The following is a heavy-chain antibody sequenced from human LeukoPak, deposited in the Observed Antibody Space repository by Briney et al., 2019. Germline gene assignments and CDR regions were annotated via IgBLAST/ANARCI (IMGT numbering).Heavy chain of an antibody. CDR3: ARGRYCSADICSGGDSFDI. Sequence: SETLSLTCTVSGGSINNYYWSWIRQPAGRGLEWMGRIYTRGSTNYKRSLQSRVTMSVDTSTNQFSLKMSSATAADTAVYYCARGRYCSADICSGGDSFDIWGQGTMVSVSS. CDR1: GGSINNYY. V-gene: IGHV4-4*07. D-gene: IGHD2-15*01. CDR2: IYTRGST. J-gene: IGHJ3*02.